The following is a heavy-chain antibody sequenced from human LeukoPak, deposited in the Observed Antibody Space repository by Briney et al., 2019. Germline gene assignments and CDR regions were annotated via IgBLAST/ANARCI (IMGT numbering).Heavy chain of an antibody. CDR2: ISGSGGST. CDR3: AKGDITTFGVDNWFDP. CDR1: GFTFSSYA. V-gene: IGHV3-23*01. Sequence: PGGSLRLSCAASGFTFSSYAMSWVRQAPGKGLEWVSAISGSGGSTYYADSVKGRFTISRDNSKNTLYLQMNSLRAEDTAVYYCAKGDITTFGVDNWFDPWGQGTLVTVSS. D-gene: IGHD3-3*01. J-gene: IGHJ5*02.